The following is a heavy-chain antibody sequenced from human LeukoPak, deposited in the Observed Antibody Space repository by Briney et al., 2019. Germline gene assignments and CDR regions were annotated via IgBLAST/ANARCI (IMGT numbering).Heavy chain of an antibody. J-gene: IGHJ4*02. CDR3: ARGPPPDFDC. Sequence: SETLSLTCAVYGESFSGYFWNWIRQPPGKGLEWIGEINHRGSTSNHNPSLKSRATMSVDTSKNQFSLKLSSVTAADTAVYYCARGPPPDFDCWGQGPLVTVSS. CDR2: INHRGSTS. V-gene: IGHV4-34*04. CDR1: GESFSGYF.